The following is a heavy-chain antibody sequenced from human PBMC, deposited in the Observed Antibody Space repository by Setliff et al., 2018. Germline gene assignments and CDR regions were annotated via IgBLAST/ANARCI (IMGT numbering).Heavy chain of an antibody. CDR2: INHTGST. V-gene: IGHV4-34*01. D-gene: IGHD2-2*01. Sequence: SETLSLTCAVYGGSFSGYYWSWIRQPPGKGLEWIGEINHTGSTNYSPSLKSRVTLSVDTSKNQFSLKLTSVTAADTAVYYCARGYCSSPSCFFAGWFDPWGQGTLVTVSS. CDR3: ARGYCSSPSCFFAGWFDP. J-gene: IGHJ5*02. CDR1: GGSFSGYY.